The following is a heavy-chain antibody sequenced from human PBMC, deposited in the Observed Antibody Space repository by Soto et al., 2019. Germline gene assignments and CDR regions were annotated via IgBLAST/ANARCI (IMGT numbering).Heavy chain of an antibody. CDR1: GFTFSSYS. D-gene: IGHD6-19*01. Sequence: EVQLVESGGGLVQPGGSLRLSCAASGFTFSSYSMNWVRQAPGKRLEWVSYISSSGSTIYYADSVKGRFTISRDNAKNSLYLQMNSLRAEDTAVYYCARDPDSSGWYNWFDPWGQGTLVTVSS. V-gene: IGHV3-48*01. CDR3: ARDPDSSGWYNWFDP. J-gene: IGHJ5*02. CDR2: ISSSGSTI.